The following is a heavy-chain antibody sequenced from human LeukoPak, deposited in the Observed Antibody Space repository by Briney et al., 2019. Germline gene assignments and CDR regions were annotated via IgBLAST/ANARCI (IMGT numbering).Heavy chain of an antibody. D-gene: IGHD6-19*01. CDR2: INPNSGGT. Sequence: ASVKVSCKASGYTLTGYYMHWVRQAPGQGLEWMGWINPNSGGTNYAQKFQGRVTMTRDTSISTVYMELSRLRSDDTAVYYCASIMAVAGWHDYWGQGTLVTVSS. CDR1: GYTLTGYY. V-gene: IGHV1-2*02. CDR3: ASIMAVAGWHDY. J-gene: IGHJ4*02.